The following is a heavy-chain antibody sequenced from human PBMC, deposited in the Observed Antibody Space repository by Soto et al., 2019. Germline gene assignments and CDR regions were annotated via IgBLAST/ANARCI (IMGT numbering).Heavy chain of an antibody. V-gene: IGHV3-74*01. CDR1: GFTFSSYW. J-gene: IGHJ6*02. CDR3: ARGSGYDLPTTYYYGMDV. D-gene: IGHD5-12*01. CDR2: INSDGSST. Sequence: GGSLRLSCAASGFTFSSYWMHWVRQAPGKGLVWVSRINSDGSSTSYADSVKGRFTISRDNAKNTLYLQMNSLRAEYTAVYYCARGSGYDLPTTYYYGMDVWGQGTTVTVSS.